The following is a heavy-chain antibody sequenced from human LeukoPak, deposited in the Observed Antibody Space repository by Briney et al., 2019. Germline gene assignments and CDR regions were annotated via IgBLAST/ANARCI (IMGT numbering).Heavy chain of an antibody. CDR3: ARATYGSGSFYFDY. CDR2: ISYDGSNK. Sequence: PGGSLRLSCAASGFTFSSYGMHWVRQAPGKGLEWVAVISYDGSNKYYADSVKGRFTISRDNSNNTLYLQMNSLRAEDTAVYYCARATYGSGSFYFDYWGQGTLVTVSS. J-gene: IGHJ4*02. V-gene: IGHV3-30*04. CDR1: GFTFSSYG. D-gene: IGHD3-10*01.